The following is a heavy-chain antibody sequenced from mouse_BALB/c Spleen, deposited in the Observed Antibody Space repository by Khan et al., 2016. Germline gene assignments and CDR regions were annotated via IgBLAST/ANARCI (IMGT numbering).Heavy chain of an antibody. CDR1: GYSITSDYA. V-gene: IGHV3-2*02. Sequence: VQLKESGPGLVKPSQSLSLTCTVTGYSITSDYAWNWIRQFPGNKLEWMGYITYSGSTSYNPSLKSRISITRDTSKNQFFLQLNSVTTEDTATYYCARGDYDGTYYGMDYWGQGTSVTVSS. D-gene: IGHD2-4*01. CDR2: ITYSGST. J-gene: IGHJ4*01. CDR3: ARGDYDGTYYGMDY.